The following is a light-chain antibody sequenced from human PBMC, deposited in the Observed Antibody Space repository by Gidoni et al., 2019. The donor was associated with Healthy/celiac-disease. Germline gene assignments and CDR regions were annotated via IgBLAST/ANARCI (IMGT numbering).Light chain of an antibody. Sequence: QSALTQPASVSGSPGQSITISCTGTSSDVGSYNLVSWYQQHPGKAPKLMIYEVSKRPSGVSHRFSGSKSGNTASLTISGLQAEDEADYYCCSYAGRGVVFGGGTKLTVL. CDR1: SSDVGSYNL. CDR3: CSYAGRGVV. CDR2: EVS. V-gene: IGLV2-23*02. J-gene: IGLJ2*01.